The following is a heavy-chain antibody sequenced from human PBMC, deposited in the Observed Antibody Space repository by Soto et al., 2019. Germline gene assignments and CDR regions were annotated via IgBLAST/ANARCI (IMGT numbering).Heavy chain of an antibody. Sequence: GGSLRLSCGASGFIFNDYSMDCVRQGPEKGLEWVSSISSSGTYIYYEDSLKGRFEISRDKAKNVMRPKLDNPRAEDTAVYYCVRAGHVYDVHYYGMDAWGQGTTVNASS. D-gene: IGHD5-12*01. V-gene: IGHV3-21*01. J-gene: IGHJ6*02. CDR2: ISSSGTYI. CDR3: VRAGHVYDVHYYGMDA. CDR1: GFIFNDYS.